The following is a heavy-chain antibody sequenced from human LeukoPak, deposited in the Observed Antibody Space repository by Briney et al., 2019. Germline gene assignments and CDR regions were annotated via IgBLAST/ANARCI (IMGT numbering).Heavy chain of an antibody. Sequence: RSGGSLRLSCAASGFTFSSYAMSWVRQAPGNGLEWVSAISGSGGSTYYADSVKGRFTISRDNSKNTLYLQMNSLRAEDTAVYYCATPGPEYCTNGVCTFDYWGQGTLVTVSS. CDR2: ISGSGGST. V-gene: IGHV3-23*01. D-gene: IGHD2-8*01. CDR3: ATPGPEYCTNGVCTFDY. CDR1: GFTFSSYA. J-gene: IGHJ4*02.